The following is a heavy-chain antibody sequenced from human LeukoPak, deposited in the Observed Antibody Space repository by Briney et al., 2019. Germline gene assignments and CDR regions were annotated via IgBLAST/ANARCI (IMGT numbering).Heavy chain of an antibody. D-gene: IGHD3-10*01. CDR2: IFGNGDTT. Sequence: GGSLRLSCAASGFTFSSYAMHWVRQAPGKGLEWVSIIFGNGDTTYYADSVKGRFTVSRDNSKDTLYLQMNDLRPDDTAIYYCAKRNTMVRGGPCFDYWGQGLLVTVSS. V-gene: IGHV3-23*01. CDR3: AKRNTMVRGGPCFDY. J-gene: IGHJ4*02. CDR1: GFTFSSYA.